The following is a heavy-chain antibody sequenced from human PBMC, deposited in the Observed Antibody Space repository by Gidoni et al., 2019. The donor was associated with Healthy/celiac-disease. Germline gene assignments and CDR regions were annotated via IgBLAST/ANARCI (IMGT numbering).Heavy chain of an antibody. D-gene: IGHD1-26*01. CDR2: IIPIFGTA. Sequence: QVQLVQSGAEVKKPGSSVKVSCKASGGTFSSYAISWVRQAPGQGLEWMGGIIPIFGTANYAQKFQGRVTITADESTSTAYMELSSLRSEDTAVYYCARDRGWERLHYYYYYMDVWGKGTTVTVSS. J-gene: IGHJ6*03. V-gene: IGHV1-69*01. CDR3: ARDRGWERLHYYYYYMDV. CDR1: GGTFSSYA.